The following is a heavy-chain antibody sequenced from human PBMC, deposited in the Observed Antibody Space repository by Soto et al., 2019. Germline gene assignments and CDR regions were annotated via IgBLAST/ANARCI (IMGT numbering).Heavy chain of an antibody. D-gene: IGHD3-10*01. J-gene: IGHJ4*02. V-gene: IGHV4-34*01. CDR2: INHSGST. Sequence: SSETLSLTCAVYGGSFSGYYWSWIRQPPGKGLEWIGEINHSGSTNYNPSLKSRVTISVDTSKNQFSLKLSSVTAADTAVYYCARGPRAELLWFGELLTPKSQYYFDYWGQGTLVTVSS. CDR3: ARGPRAELLWFGELLTPKSQYYFDY. CDR1: GGSFSGYY.